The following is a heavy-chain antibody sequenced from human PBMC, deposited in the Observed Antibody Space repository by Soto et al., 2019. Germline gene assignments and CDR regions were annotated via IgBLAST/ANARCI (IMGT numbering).Heavy chain of an antibody. J-gene: IGHJ4*02. CDR3: AVGATDYFFDD. CDR2: IIPFLDIT. D-gene: IGHD1-26*01. Sequence: QVQLVQSGAEVKKPGSSVKVSCKASGGSFNTDTITWVRQAPGQGLEWMGRIIPFLDITNYAQDFQGRVTITADKSTSTAYMELSSLRSEDTAVYYCAVGATDYFFDDWGQGALVTVSS. V-gene: IGHV1-69*02. CDR1: GGSFNTDT.